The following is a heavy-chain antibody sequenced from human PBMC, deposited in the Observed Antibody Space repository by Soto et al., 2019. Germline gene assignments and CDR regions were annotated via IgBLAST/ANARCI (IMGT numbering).Heavy chain of an antibody. CDR1: GYSFTSYW. Sequence: ESLKISCKGSGYSFTSYWIGWVRQMPGKGLEWMGIIYPGDSDTRYSPSFQGQVTISADKSISTAYLQWSSLKASDTAMYYCARNFYDSSGYPEYYFDYWGQGTLVTVSS. V-gene: IGHV5-51*01. D-gene: IGHD3-22*01. J-gene: IGHJ4*02. CDR2: IYPGDSDT. CDR3: ARNFYDSSGYPEYYFDY.